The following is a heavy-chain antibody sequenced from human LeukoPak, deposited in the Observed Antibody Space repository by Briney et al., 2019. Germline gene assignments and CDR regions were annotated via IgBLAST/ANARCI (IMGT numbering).Heavy chain of an antibody. CDR2: ISSSGYTT. CDR1: GFTFSHYE. CDR3: AREDCSSTSCYDPSVSDY. D-gene: IGHD2-2*01. V-gene: IGHV3-48*03. Sequence: GGSLRLSCAASGFTFSHYEMNWVRQAPGKGLEWVSYISSSGYTTYYADSVKGRFTISRDNAKNSLYLQMNGLRAEDTAVYYCAREDCSSTSCYDPSVSDYWGQRTLVTVSS. J-gene: IGHJ4*02.